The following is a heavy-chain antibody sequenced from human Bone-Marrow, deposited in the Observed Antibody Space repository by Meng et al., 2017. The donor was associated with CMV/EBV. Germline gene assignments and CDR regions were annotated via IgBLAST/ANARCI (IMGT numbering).Heavy chain of an antibody. Sequence: SETLSLTCTVSGGSVRDYYWSWIRQPPGKGLEWIGYIFYSGNTKYNPSLEGRVIISVDPSKNQFSLSLTSLTAVDTAVYYCARDVTPDFWGQGTLVTVSS. CDR2: IFYSGNT. CDR1: GGSVRDYY. CDR3: ARDVTPDF. D-gene: IGHD5-18*01. J-gene: IGHJ4*02. V-gene: IGHV4-59*02.